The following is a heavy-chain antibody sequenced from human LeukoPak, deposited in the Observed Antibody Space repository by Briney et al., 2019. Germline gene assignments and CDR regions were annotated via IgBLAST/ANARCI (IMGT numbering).Heavy chain of an antibody. CDR1: GYTFTGYY. CDR2: INPNSGGT. D-gene: IGHD3-9*01. V-gene: IGHV1-2*02. J-gene: IGHJ4*02. CDR3: ASGRDILTGYFFPIGGY. Sequence: GASVKVSCEASGYTFTGYYMHWVRQAPGQGLEWMGWINPNSGGTNYAQKFQGRVTMTRDTSISTAYMELSRLRSDDTAVYYCASGRDILTGYFFPIGGYWGQGTLVTVSS.